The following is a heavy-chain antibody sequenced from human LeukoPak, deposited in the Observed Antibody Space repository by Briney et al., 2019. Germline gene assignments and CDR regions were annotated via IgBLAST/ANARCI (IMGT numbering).Heavy chain of an antibody. V-gene: IGHV3-33*01. CDR3: ARATTVNWFDP. D-gene: IGHD4-17*01. J-gene: IGHJ5*02. Sequence: GGSLRLSCAASGFTFSSYGMHWVRQAPGKGLEWAAVIWYDGSNKYYADSVKGRFTISRDNSKNTLYLQMNSLRAEDTAVYYCARATTVNWFDPWGQGTLVTVSS. CDR1: GFTFSSYG. CDR2: IWYDGSNK.